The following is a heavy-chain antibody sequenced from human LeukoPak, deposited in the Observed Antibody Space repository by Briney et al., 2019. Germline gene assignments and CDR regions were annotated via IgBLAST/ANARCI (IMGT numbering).Heavy chain of an antibody. Sequence: PSETLSLTCVVSDYSITSGFYWGWIRQPPGKGLEWIGSIYHSGSTYYNPSLKSRVTISVDTSKNQFSLKLTSVTAADTAIYHCASATASRDSLYYFDYWGQGTLVTVSS. CDR3: ASATASRDSLYYFDY. D-gene: IGHD2-15*01. CDR2: IYHSGST. J-gene: IGHJ4*02. CDR1: DYSITSGFY. V-gene: IGHV4-38-2*01.